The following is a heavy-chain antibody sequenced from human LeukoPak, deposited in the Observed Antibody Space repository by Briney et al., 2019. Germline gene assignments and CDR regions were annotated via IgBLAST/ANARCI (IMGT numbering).Heavy chain of an antibody. V-gene: IGHV3-74*01. CDR1: GFTFRYYW. J-gene: IGHJ4*02. CDR3: ARVEVGPTYFEL. CDR2: INTDGSHT. Sequence: GGSLRLSCAASGFTFRYYWIHWVRQVPGKGLVWLSRINTDGSHTNYADSVKDRFTMSRDNAKNTVHLQMNSLTAEDTAVYYCARVEVGPTYFELWGQGTLVTVSS. D-gene: IGHD1-26*01.